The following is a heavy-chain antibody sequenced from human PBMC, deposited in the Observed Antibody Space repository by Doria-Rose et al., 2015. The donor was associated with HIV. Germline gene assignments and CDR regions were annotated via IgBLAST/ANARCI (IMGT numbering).Heavy chain of an antibody. D-gene: IGHD2-21*01. CDR2: IDDGGTTT. CDR3: AKGDVGVLSASVFDY. J-gene: IGHJ4*02. Sequence: PGKGLEWVSGIDDGGTTTYCVDSVKGRFTISRDNSKNTLYLQMRSLRAEDTAVYYCAKGDVGVLSASVFDYWGQGILVTVSS. V-gene: IGHV3-23*03.